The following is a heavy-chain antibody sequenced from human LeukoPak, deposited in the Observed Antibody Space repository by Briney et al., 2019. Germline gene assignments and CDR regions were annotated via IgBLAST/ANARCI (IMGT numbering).Heavy chain of an antibody. CDR2: IRYDGSNK. CDR1: GFTFSSYG. Sequence: TGGSLRLSCAASGFTFSSYGMHWVRQAPGKGLEWVAFIRYDGSNKYYADSVKGRFTISRDNAKNSLYLQMNSLRAEDTAVYYCARDLAGGYDGDIWGQGTMVTVSS. CDR3: ARDLAGGYDGDI. J-gene: IGHJ3*02. V-gene: IGHV3-30*02. D-gene: IGHD5-12*01.